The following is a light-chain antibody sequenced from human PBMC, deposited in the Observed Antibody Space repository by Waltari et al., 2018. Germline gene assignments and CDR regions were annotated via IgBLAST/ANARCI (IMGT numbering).Light chain of an antibody. J-gene: IGLJ3*02. Sequence: QLVLTQLPSASASLGASVKLTCTLSSGHSSNIIAWLQQQPGKGPRYLMQVNSDGSHRKGDAIPDRFSGSSSGAERYLTITSRQSEDEADYYSETGGDGTWVFGGGTKLTVL. CDR1: SGHSSNI. V-gene: IGLV4-69*01. CDR3: ETGGDGTWV. CDR2: VNSDGSH.